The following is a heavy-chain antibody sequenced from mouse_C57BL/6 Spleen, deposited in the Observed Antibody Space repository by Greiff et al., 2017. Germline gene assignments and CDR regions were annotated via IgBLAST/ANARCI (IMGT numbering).Heavy chain of an antibody. Sequence: EVHLVESGPGLVKPSQSLSLTCSVTGYSITSGYYWNWIRQFPGNKLEWMGYISYDGSNNYNPSLKNRISITRDTSKNQFFLKLNSVTTEDTATYYCARGITTGVAPPGNFDVWGTGTTVTVSS. V-gene: IGHV3-6*01. CDR3: ARGITTGVAPPGNFDV. D-gene: IGHD1-1*01. CDR2: ISYDGSN. CDR1: GYSITSGYY. J-gene: IGHJ1*03.